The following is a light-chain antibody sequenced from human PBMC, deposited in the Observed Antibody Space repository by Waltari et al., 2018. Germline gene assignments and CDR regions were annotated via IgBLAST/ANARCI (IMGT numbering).Light chain of an antibody. Sequence: QSVLTQPPSVSGAPGQRVTFSCPGSGSNIGPGYDVHWYQQLPRAAPKLLIYGSTSRPLGVPARFFGSTSGTSASLAITGLQAEDEADYYCQSYDTSLSVVFGGGTKLTVL. V-gene: IGLV1-40*01. CDR3: QSYDTSLSVV. CDR1: GSNIGPGYD. CDR2: GST. J-gene: IGLJ3*02.